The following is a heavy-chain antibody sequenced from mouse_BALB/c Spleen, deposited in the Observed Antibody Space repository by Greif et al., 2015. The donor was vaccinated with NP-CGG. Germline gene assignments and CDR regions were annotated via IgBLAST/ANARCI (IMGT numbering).Heavy chain of an antibody. D-gene: IGHD2-2*01. J-gene: IGHJ4*01. CDR1: GFNIKDYY. CDR2: IDPENGDT. Sequence: VHVKQSGAELVRSGASVKLSCTASGFNIKDYYMHWVKQRPEQGLEWIGWIDPENGDTEYAPKFQGKATMTADTSSNTAYLQLSSLTSEDTAVYYCNAWGLRRRGYAMDYWGQGTSVTVSS. V-gene: IGHV14-4*02. CDR3: NAWGLRRRGYAMDY.